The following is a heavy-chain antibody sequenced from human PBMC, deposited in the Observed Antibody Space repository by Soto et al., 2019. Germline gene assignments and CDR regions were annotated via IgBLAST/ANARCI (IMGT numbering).Heavy chain of an antibody. CDR1: GGSFSGYY. CDR3: ARPPRGYNYGMDV. CDR2: INHSGST. V-gene: IGHV4-34*01. J-gene: IGHJ6*02. Sequence: QVQLQQWGAGLLKPSETLSLTCAVYGGSFSGYYWTWIRQPPGKGLEWIGEINHSGSTNYNPSLKSRVTISVDTSKNQFSLKLSSVTAADTAVYYCARPPRGYNYGMDVWGQGTTVTVSS.